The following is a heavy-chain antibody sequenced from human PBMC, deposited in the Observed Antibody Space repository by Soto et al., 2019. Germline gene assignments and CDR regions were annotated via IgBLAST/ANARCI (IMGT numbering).Heavy chain of an antibody. CDR1: GYTFTGYY. CDR2: INPNSGGT. CDR3: ARVNKDYYDSSGYSDY. D-gene: IGHD3-22*01. Sequence: GASVKVSCKASGYTFTGYYMHWVRQAPGQGLEWMGWINPNSGGTNYAQKFQGRVTMTRDTSISTAYMELSRLRSDDTAVYYCARVNKDYYDSSGYSDYWGQGTLVTVS. J-gene: IGHJ4*02. V-gene: IGHV1-2*02.